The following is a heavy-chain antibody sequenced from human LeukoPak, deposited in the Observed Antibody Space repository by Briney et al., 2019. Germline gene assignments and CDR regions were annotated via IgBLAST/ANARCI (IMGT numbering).Heavy chain of an antibody. CDR2: IRYDGSNK. CDR3: AKDRYYYDSSGYPYYFDY. V-gene: IGHV3-30*02. J-gene: IGHJ4*02. Sequence: GGSLRLSCAASGFTFSSYAMSWVRQAPGKGLEWVAFIRYDGSNKYYADSVKGRFTISRDNSKNTLYLQMNSLRAEDTAVYYCAKDRYYYDSSGYPYYFDYWGQGTLVTVSS. D-gene: IGHD3-22*01. CDR1: GFTFSSYA.